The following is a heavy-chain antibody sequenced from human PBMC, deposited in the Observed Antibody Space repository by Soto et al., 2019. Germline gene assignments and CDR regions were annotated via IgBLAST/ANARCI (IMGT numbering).Heavy chain of an antibody. CDR1: GYSFPSQW. CDR2: IYPGDSDT. CDR3: ARCYSWYRPSYGMDV. V-gene: IGHV5-51*01. Sequence: GESLKISCKGSGYSFPSQWIGWVRQMPGKGLEWMGIIYPGDSDTRYGPSFQGQVTISADKSISTAYLQWSSLKASDTAMYYCARCYSWYRPSYGMDVWGQGTTVTVSS. D-gene: IGHD6-13*01. J-gene: IGHJ6*02.